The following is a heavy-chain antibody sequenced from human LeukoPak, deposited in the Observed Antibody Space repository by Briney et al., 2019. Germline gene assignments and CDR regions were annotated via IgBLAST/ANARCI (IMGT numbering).Heavy chain of an antibody. D-gene: IGHD1-26*01. J-gene: IGHJ4*02. CDR3: ARECSGTYCGED. V-gene: IGHV1-2*02. CDR1: GYTFTVYY. CDR2: INPNSGGT. Sequence: ASVKVSCKASGYTFTVYYMHWVRQAPGQGLEWMGWINPNSGGTKYAQNFEGRVTMTRDTSITTAHMKLSSLRSDDTAIYYCARECSGTYCGEDWGQGTLVTVSS.